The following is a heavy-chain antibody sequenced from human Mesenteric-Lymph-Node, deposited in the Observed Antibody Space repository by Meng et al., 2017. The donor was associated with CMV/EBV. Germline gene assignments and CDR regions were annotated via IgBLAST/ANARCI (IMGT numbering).Heavy chain of an antibody. CDR1: GFTFRSYA. D-gene: IGHD3-16*01. CDR3: AREVWDDWHYSGMDV. Sequence: GESLKISCVASGFTFRSYALTWVRQAPGKGLDWVSGISGTGGRTYYADSVKGRFTISRDNSKNTVYLQMNSLRAEDTAVYYCAREVWDDWHYSGMDVWGQGTTVTVSS. V-gene: IGHV3-23*01. CDR2: ISGTGGRT. J-gene: IGHJ6*02.